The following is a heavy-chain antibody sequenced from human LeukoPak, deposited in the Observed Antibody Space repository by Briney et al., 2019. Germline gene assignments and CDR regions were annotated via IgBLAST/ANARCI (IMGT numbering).Heavy chain of an antibody. D-gene: IGHD3-3*01. CDR1: GGTFSSYA. CDR2: IIPIFGTA. J-gene: IGHJ6*02. Sequence: SVKVSCKASGGTFSSYAISWVRQAPGQGLEWMGGIIPIFGTANYAQKFQGRVTITADESTSTAYMELSSLRSEDTAVYYCARDVLRFLEWLSKDYYYYGMDVWGQGTTVTVSS. V-gene: IGHV1-69*13. CDR3: ARDVLRFLEWLSKDYYYYGMDV.